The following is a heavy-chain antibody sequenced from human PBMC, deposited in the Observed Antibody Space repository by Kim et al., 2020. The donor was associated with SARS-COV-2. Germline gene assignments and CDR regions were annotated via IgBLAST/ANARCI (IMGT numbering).Heavy chain of an antibody. D-gene: IGHD3-10*01. CDR2: IYYSGST. V-gene: IGHV4-39*07. J-gene: IGHJ4*02. Sequence: SETLSLTCTVSGGSISSSSYYWGWIRQPPGKGLEWIGSIYYSGSTYYNPSLKSRVTISVDTPKNQFSLKLSSVTAADTAVYYCARSGGITMVRGVISPYYFDYWGQGTLVTVSS. CDR3: ARSGGITMVRGVISPYYFDY. CDR1: GGSISSSSYY.